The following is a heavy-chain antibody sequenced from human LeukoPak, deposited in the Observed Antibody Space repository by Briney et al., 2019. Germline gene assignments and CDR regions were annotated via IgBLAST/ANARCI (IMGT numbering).Heavy chain of an antibody. Sequence: GGSLRLSCTASGFTFGDYAMSWVRQAPGKGLEWVGFIRSKAYGGTTEYAASVKGRFTISRDDSKSIAYLQMNSLKTEDTAVYYCTREEYSSSPGAFDIWGQGTMVTVSS. CDR2: IRSKAYGGTT. V-gene: IGHV3-49*04. J-gene: IGHJ3*02. D-gene: IGHD6-6*01. CDR1: GFTFGDYA. CDR3: TREEYSSSPGAFDI.